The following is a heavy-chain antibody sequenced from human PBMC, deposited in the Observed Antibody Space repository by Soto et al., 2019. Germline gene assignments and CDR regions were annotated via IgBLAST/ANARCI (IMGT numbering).Heavy chain of an antibody. CDR1: GFIFSDYA. CDR2: ISFDVSAQ. V-gene: IGHV3-30*18. J-gene: IGHJ6*02. Sequence: QVQLVESGGGVVQPGRSLRLSCAAAGFIFSDYAFHWVLQAPGKGLEGVSVISFDVSAQYYADSVRGRFTISRDQSKSTVFLHMNSLTTGDTAIYYCAKDQRYSGLVDDSGMDVWGPGTTVTVSS. D-gene: IGHD3-9*01. CDR3: AKDQRYSGLVDDSGMDV.